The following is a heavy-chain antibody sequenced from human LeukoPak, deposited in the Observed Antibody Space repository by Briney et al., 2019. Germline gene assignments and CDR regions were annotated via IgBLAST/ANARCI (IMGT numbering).Heavy chain of an antibody. D-gene: IGHD3-3*01. CDR2: ISDSGNS. CDR3: ARGGIFGVVKKIKNYFDY. CDR1: GGSISSRSYY. Sequence: SETLSLTCTVSGGSISSRSYYWGWIRQPPGKGLVWTGKISDSGNSYYSPSLRSRVTISIDTSKNQFSLKLSSVTATDTAVYYCARGGIFGVVKKIKNYFDYWGQGTLVTVSS. V-gene: IGHV4-39*01. J-gene: IGHJ4*02.